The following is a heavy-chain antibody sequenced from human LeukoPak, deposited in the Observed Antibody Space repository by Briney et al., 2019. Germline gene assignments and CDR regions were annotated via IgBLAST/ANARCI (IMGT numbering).Heavy chain of an antibody. CDR2: ISSSSNTI. CDR1: GFTFSSYS. CDR3: AKEGRSLQTY. J-gene: IGHJ4*02. V-gene: IGHV3-48*04. Sequence: GGSLRLSCAASGFTFSSYSINWVRQAPGKGLEWVSYISSSSNTIYYADSVKGRFTISRDNAKNSLYLQMNSLRVEDTAVYYCAKEGRSLQTYWGQGTLVTVSS. D-gene: IGHD5-24*01.